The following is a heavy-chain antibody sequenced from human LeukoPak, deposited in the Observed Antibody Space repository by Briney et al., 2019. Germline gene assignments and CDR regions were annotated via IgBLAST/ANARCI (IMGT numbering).Heavy chain of an antibody. Sequence: GGSLRLSCAASGFTFSTYWMHWVRQAPGKGLVWVSRINSDGSITNYADSVKGRFTISRDNAKNTLNLQMNSLRAEDTAIYYCARDGGTSGYEDYWGQGTLVTVSS. V-gene: IGHV3-74*01. J-gene: IGHJ4*02. CDR1: GFTFSTYW. CDR3: ARDGGTSGYEDY. D-gene: IGHD5-12*01. CDR2: INSDGSIT.